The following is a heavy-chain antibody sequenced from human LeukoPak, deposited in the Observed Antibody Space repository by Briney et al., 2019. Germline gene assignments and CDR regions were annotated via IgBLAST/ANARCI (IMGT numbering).Heavy chain of an antibody. V-gene: IGHV3-23*01. J-gene: IGHJ4*02. CDR2: ISGSGGST. CDR3: AKSGVRGVIIGPCFDY. CDR1: GFTFSSYA. D-gene: IGHD3-10*01. Sequence: GGSLRLSCAASGFTFSSYAMSWVRQAPGKRLEWVSGISGSGGSTYLADSVKGRFTISRDNSKNTLYLQMNSLRAEDTAVYYCAKSGVRGVIIGPCFDYWGQGTLVTVSS.